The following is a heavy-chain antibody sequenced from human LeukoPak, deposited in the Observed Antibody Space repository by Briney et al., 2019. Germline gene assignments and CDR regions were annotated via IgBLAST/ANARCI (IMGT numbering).Heavy chain of an antibody. V-gene: IGHV1-2*02. Sequence: ASVKVSYKVSGYTFTGYYMHWVRQAPGQGLEWMGWINPNSGGTNYAQKFQGRVTMTRDTSISTAYMELSRLRSDDTAVYYCAKGVTFGGVIASYYFDYWGQGTLVTVSS. CDR3: AKGVTFGGVIASYYFDY. CDR2: INPNSGGT. J-gene: IGHJ4*02. CDR1: GYTFTGYY. D-gene: IGHD3-16*02.